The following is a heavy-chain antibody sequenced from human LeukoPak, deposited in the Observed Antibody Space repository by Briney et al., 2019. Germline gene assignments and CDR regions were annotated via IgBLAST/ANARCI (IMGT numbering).Heavy chain of an antibody. V-gene: IGHV3-53*01. Sequence: GGSLRLSCAASGFTFSNAWMTWVRQAPGRGLEWVSVIYSGGTTYYADSVKGRFTISRDNSKNTLYFQMNSLRVEDTAVYYCARGIAAAYYAFDIWGQGTMLTVSS. CDR3: ARGIAAAYYAFDI. J-gene: IGHJ3*02. CDR2: IYSGGTT. CDR1: GFTFSNAW. D-gene: IGHD6-13*01.